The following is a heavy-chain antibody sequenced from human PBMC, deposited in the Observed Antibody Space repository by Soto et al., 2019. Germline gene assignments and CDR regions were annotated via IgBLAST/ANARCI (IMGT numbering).Heavy chain of an antibody. Sequence: EVQLLESGGGLVQPGGSLRPSCAASGFTFSNLAMTWVRQAPGKGLEWVSTISTSGSNTYYADSVKGRFTISRDNSKNSLYRQMNRLGVEDTAVYYCAEDRQVTTMGNSFDYWGPGTLITVSS. V-gene: IGHV3-23*01. J-gene: IGHJ4*02. D-gene: IGHD5-12*01. CDR2: ISTSGSNT. CDR3: AEDRQVTTMGNSFDY. CDR1: GFTFSNLA.